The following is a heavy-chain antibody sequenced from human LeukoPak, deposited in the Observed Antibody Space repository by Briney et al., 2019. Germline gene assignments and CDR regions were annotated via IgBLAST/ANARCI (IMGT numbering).Heavy chain of an antibody. CDR1: GFTFNNYA. J-gene: IGHJ4*02. CDR3: ARDLAIAARPAFDY. V-gene: IGHV3-64D*06. Sequence: GGSLRLSCSASGFTFNNYALHWVRQAPGKGLEYVSGISSDGGSTNYADSVKGRFTISRDNSKNTLYLQMSSLRPEDTAVYYCARDLAIAARPAFDYWGQGTLVTVSS. D-gene: IGHD6-6*01. CDR2: ISSDGGST.